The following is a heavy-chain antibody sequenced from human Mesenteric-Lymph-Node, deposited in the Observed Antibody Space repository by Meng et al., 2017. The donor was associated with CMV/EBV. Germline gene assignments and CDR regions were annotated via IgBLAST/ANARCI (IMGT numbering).Heavy chain of an antibody. CDR2: INSDGSST. D-gene: IGHD3-16*01. CDR1: GFTFSSYW. J-gene: IGHJ6*02. V-gene: IGHV3-74*01. CDR3: ARWVGGGGMDV. Sequence: GESLKISCAASGFTFSSYWMHWVRQAPGKRLVWVSRINSDGSSTSYADSVEGRFTISRDNAKNTLYLQMNSLRAEDTAVYYCARWVGGGGMDVWGQGTTVTVSS.